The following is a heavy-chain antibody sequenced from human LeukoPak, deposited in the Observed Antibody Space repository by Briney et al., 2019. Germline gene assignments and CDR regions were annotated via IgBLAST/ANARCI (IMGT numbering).Heavy chain of an antibody. V-gene: IGHV1-2*02. D-gene: IGHD2-2*01. CDR2: INPNDGDT. J-gene: IGHJ4*02. CDR1: GYTFTYYY. Sequence: ASVKVSCKASGYTFTYYYMHWVRHPPGQGFEWMGWINPNDGDTNYAHKFQGRVTMTRDTSISTAHMEVSRLRSDDTAVYYCARANFLYCSSSTCLFDDWGQGTLVTVSS. CDR3: ARANFLYCSSSTCLFDD.